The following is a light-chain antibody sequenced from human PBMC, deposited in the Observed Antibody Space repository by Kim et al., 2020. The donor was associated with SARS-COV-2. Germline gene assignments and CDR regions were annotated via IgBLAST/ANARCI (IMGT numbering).Light chain of an antibody. CDR1: TSNIGSNY. CDR3: AAWDDSLSGQV. V-gene: IGLV1-47*01. J-gene: IGLJ3*02. Sequence: GQRVPMPCYGSTSNIGSNYVYWYQQLPGTAPKVLIFKNNQRPSGVPDRFSGSKSGTSASLAISGLRSEDEADYYCAAWDDSLSGQVFGGGTQLTVL. CDR2: KNN.